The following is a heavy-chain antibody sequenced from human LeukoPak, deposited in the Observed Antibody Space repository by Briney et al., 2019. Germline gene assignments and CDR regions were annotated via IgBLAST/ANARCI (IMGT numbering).Heavy chain of an antibody. CDR3: ARVPRIAAAGMWFDP. V-gene: IGHV1-2*02. J-gene: IGHJ5*02. CDR1: GYTFTGYY. D-gene: IGHD6-13*01. Sequence: ASVKVSCKASGYTFTGYYMHWVRQAPGQGLEWMGWINPNSGGTNYAQKFQGRVTMTRDTSISTAYMELSRLRSDDTAVYYCARVPRIAAAGMWFDPWGRGTLVTVSS. CDR2: INPNSGGT.